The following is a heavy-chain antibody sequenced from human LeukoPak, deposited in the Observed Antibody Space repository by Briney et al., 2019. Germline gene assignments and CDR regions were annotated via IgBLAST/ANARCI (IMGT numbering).Heavy chain of an antibody. V-gene: IGHV3-7*01. CDR2: IKQDGSEK. D-gene: IGHD3-22*01. CDR1: GFTFSSYW. CDR3: ARVGVYYYDSSGYLNDY. Sequence: GGSLRLSCAASGFTFSSYWMSWVRQAPGKGLEWVANIKQDGSEKYYVDSVKGRFTISRDNAKNSLYLQMNSLRAEDTAVYYCARVGVYYYDSSGYLNDYWGQGTLVTVSS. J-gene: IGHJ4*02.